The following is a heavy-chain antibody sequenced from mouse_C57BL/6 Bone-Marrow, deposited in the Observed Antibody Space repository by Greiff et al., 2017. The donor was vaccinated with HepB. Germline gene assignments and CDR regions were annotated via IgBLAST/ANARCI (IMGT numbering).Heavy chain of an antibody. Sequence: VKLMESGPGILQSSQTLSLTCSFSGFSLSTSGMGVGWIRQPSGKGLEWLANIYWDDDKRYNPSLKSRITISKDTTRNQVFLKITSVDTADTATYYCARSDGYYEAYWGQGTLVTVSA. J-gene: IGHJ3*01. D-gene: IGHD2-3*01. V-gene: IGHV8-12*01. CDR1: GFSLSTSGMG. CDR3: ARSDGYYEAY. CDR2: IYWDDDK.